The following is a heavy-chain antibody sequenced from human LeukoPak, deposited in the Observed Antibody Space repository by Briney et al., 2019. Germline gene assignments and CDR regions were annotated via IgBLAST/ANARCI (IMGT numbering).Heavy chain of an antibody. V-gene: IGHV3-23*01. J-gene: IGHJ5*02. CDR1: GFTFSSYA. CDR3: ARDRYNWNSGRNWFDP. CDR2: ISGSGGST. Sequence: SGGSLRLSCAASGFTFSSYAMSWVRQAPGKGLEWVSAISGSGGSTYYADSVKGRFTISRDNSKNTLYLQMNSLRAEDTAVYYCARDRYNWNSGRNWFDPWGQGTLVTVSS. D-gene: IGHD1-7*01.